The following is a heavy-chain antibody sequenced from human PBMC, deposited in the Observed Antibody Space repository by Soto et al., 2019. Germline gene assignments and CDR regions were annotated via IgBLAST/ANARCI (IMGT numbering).Heavy chain of an antibody. CDR3: ARDPLFRWVTAIRPHNWFDP. CDR1: GGSISSGDYY. V-gene: IGHV4-30-4*01. Sequence: PSETLSLTCTVSGGSISSGDYYWSWIRQPPGKGLEWIGYIYYSGSTYYNPSLKSRVTISVDTSKNQFSLKLSSVTAADTAVHYCARDPLFRWVTAIRPHNWFDPWGQGTLVTVSS. CDR2: IYYSGST. J-gene: IGHJ5*02. D-gene: IGHD2-21*02.